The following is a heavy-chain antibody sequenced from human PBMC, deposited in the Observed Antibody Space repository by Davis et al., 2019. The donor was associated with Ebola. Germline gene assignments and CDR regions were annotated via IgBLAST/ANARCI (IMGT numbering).Heavy chain of an antibody. CDR3: ARLSFPDLEQWLGGGLFDY. D-gene: IGHD6-19*01. CDR1: GYSFTSYW. CDR2: IYPGDSDT. J-gene: IGHJ4*02. V-gene: IGHV5-51*01. Sequence: GESLKISCKGSGYSFTSYWIGWVRQLPGKGLEWMGIIYPGDSDTRSSPSFQGQVTISADKSISTAYLQWSSLKASDTAMYYCARLSFPDLEQWLGGGLFDYWGQGTLVTVSS.